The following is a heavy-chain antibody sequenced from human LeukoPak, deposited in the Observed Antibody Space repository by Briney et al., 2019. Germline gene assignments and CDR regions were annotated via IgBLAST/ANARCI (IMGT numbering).Heavy chain of an antibody. Sequence: GSLRLSCAASGFTFNSYAMNWVRQAPGKGLEWIGEVHLDGRTNYNPSLKSRLTMSVDLSENHISLKLTSVTAADTAVYYCAREGGFYRPLDYSGQGTLVTVSS. V-gene: IGHV4-4*02. CDR1: GFTFNSYAM. D-gene: IGHD3-3*01. J-gene: IGHJ4*02. CDR3: AREGGFYRPLDY. CDR2: VHLDGRT.